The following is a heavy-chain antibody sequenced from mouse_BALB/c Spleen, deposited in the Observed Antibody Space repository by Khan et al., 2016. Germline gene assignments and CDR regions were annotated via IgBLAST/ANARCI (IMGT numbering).Heavy chain of an antibody. J-gene: IGHJ3*01. CDR2: INPDSSTI. V-gene: IGHV4-1*02. CDR3: ARAGYYGDLAY. Sequence: EVKLLESGGGLVQPGGSLKLSCAASGFNFSRYWMSWVRQAPGKGLEWIGEINPDSSTINYTPSLKDKFIISRDKAKDTLYLQMSKVRSEDTALYYCARAGYYGDLAYWGQGTLVTVSA. CDR1: GFNFSRYW. D-gene: IGHD1-1*01.